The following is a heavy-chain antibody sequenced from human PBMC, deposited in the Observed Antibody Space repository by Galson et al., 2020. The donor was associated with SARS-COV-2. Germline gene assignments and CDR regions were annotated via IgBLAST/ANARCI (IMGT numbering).Heavy chain of an antibody. CDR3: ARDLPTQPGC. CDR2: ISSSYRYI. J-gene: IGHJ4*02. CDR1: GFTFSNYD. Sequence: GESLKISCAASGFTFSNYDMNWVRQAPGKGVEWVSSISSSYRYIYYADSVKGRFTISRDNAKNSLFLQMNSLRVDDTAVYYCARDLPTQPGCWGQGTLVTVSS. V-gene: IGHV3-21*01. D-gene: IGHD6-19*01.